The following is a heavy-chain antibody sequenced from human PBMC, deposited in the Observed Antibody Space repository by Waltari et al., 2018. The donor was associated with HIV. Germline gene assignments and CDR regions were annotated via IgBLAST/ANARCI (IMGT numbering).Heavy chain of an antibody. CDR1: GFPLSTYW. CDR2: IKQDGSDK. V-gene: IGHV3-7*01. D-gene: IGHD6-13*01. Sequence: EVQLVESGGGLVQPGGSLRLSCAASGFPLSTYWMTWVRQAPGKGLEWVANIKQDGSDKYYVDSVKGRFTISRDNAKNSLFLQMNSLRVEDTAVYYCARDPSPSGRYGYTFDIWGQGTMVSVSS. J-gene: IGHJ3*02. CDR3: ARDPSPSGRYGYTFDI.